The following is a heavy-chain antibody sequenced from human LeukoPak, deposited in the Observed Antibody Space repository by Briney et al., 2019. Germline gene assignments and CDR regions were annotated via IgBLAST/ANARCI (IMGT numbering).Heavy chain of an antibody. CDR2: ISPSGGST. Sequence: GASVKVSCKAFGYTFTSDYMHWVRQAPGQGPEWMAVISPSGGSTTYAQKFQGRLTITMNLSISTAYIELSGLTFEDTAVYFCARRLPYDYGDLDVWGTGTMVTVSS. J-gene: IGHJ6*04. CDR3: ARRLPYDYGDLDV. D-gene: IGHD4-17*01. CDR1: GYTFTSDY. V-gene: IGHV1-46*01.